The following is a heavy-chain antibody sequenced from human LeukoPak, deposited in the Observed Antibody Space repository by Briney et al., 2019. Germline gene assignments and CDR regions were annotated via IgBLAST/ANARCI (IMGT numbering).Heavy chain of an antibody. V-gene: IGHV4-4*02. J-gene: IGHJ4*02. D-gene: IGHD3/OR15-3a*01. CDR3: ARGYWTGYPHLDY. Sequence: SETLSLTCALSLDSISSTNLWSWVPQPPGKGLEWVGEFYRSGGTNYNPSLKSRVTMSVDNSQKQFSLNLSSVSAADTAVYYCARGYWTGYPHLDYWGQPSLVTVSS. CDR2: FYRSGGT. CDR1: LDSISSTNL.